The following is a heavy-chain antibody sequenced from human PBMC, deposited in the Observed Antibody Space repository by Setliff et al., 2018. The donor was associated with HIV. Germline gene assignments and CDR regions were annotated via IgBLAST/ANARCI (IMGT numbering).Heavy chain of an antibody. CDR2: MGLLGDT. D-gene: IGHD6-19*01. V-gene: IGHV3-13*01. CDR3: ARVYPPVSSGGATARPKPLDV. Sequence: GGSLRLSCAASGFIFGTYDMHWVRQVAGKGLEWVSAMGLLGDTYYADSVKGRFTISRDNAQNSLYLQMNSLRVEDTGVYYCARVYPPVSSGGATARPKPLDVWGKGTTVTVSS. J-gene: IGHJ6*04. CDR1: GFIFGTYD.